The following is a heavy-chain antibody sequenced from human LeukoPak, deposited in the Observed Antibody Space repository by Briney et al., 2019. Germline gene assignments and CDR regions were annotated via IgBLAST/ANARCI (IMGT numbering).Heavy chain of an antibody. Sequence: SETLSLTCAVYGGSFSGYYWSWIRQPPGKGLEWIGEINHSGSTNYNPSLKSRVTISVDTSKNQFSLKLSSVTAADTAVYYCAGQGYSSGWPYYYYYMDVWGKGTTVTISS. CDR1: GGSFSGYY. J-gene: IGHJ6*03. V-gene: IGHV4-34*01. CDR2: INHSGST. D-gene: IGHD6-19*01. CDR3: AGQGYSSGWPYYYYYMDV.